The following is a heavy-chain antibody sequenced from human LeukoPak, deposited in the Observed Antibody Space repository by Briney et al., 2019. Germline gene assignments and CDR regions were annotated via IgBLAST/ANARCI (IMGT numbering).Heavy chain of an antibody. D-gene: IGHD3-3*01. CDR3: ARGDFWSGYYLGIRYYFDY. J-gene: IGHJ4*02. CDR1: GGSFSGYY. CDR2: INHSGST. V-gene: IGHV4-34*01. Sequence: SETQSLTCAVYGGSFSGYYWSWIRQPPGKGLEWIGEINHSGSTNYNPSLKSRVTISVDTSKNQFSLKLSSVTAADTAVYYCARGDFWSGYYLGIRYYFDYWGQGTLVTVSS.